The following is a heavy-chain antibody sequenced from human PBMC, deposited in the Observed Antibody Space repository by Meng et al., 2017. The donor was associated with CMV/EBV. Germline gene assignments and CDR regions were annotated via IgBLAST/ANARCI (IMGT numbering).Heavy chain of an antibody. CDR1: GFTFSSYA. V-gene: IGHV3-30-3*01. J-gene: IGHJ4*02. Sequence: QVQLVGAGGGVVQPGRSLRLSCAAFGFTFSSYAMHWVRQAPGKGLEWVAVISYDGSNKYYADSVKGRFTISRDNSKNTLYLQMNSLRAEDTAVYYCARGDYFDYWGQGTLVTVSS. CDR2: ISYDGSNK. CDR3: ARGDYFDY.